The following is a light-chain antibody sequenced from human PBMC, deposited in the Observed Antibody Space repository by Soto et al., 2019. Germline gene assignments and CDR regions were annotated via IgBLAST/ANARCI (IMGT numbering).Light chain of an antibody. CDR2: AAS. CDR1: QGIRND. J-gene: IGKJ4*01. Sequence: AIQMTQSPSSLSASVGDRVTITCRASQGIRNDLGWYQQKPGKAPKLLIYAASTLQSGVPSRFSGSGAGTDFTLTIRSLQPEDFAIYYCLQDYDYPLIFGGGTKVDIK. V-gene: IGKV1-6*01. CDR3: LQDYDYPLI.